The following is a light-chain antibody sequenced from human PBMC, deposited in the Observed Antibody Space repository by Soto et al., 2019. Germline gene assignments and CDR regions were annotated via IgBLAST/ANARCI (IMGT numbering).Light chain of an antibody. CDR1: SSNIGAGYD. J-gene: IGLJ2*01. CDR2: GIS. V-gene: IGLV1-40*01. Sequence: QSVLTQPPSVSGAPGQRVTISCTGSSSNIGAGYDVHWYQQLPGTAPKLLIYGISNRPSGVPDRFSGSKSGTSASLAITGLQAEDEADYYCQSYDSSLSAVVFGGATQLTVL. CDR3: QSYDSSLSAVV.